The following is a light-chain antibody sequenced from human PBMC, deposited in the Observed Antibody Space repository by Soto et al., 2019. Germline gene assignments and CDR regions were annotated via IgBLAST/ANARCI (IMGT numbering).Light chain of an antibody. Sequence: DIKMNQFPSALSAYAGDRVTITCRASQSISSSLNWYQQKPGKAPKLLVSAASNLQTGVPSRFSGSGSGTDFTLTISSLQPEDFATYYCQQTYSTPRTFGGGSKVDVK. V-gene: IGKV1-39*01. J-gene: IGKJ4*01. CDR2: AAS. CDR1: QSISSS. CDR3: QQTYSTPRT.